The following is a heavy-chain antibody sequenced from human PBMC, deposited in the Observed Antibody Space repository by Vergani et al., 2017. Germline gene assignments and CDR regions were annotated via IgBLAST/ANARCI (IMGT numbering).Heavy chain of an antibody. CDR3: ARVNLDSMYYDFWSGSHYYFDC. CDR1: GFTVSSNY. J-gene: IGHJ4*02. CDR2: IYSGGST. Sequence: EVQLVEPGGGLIQPGGSLRLSCAASGFTVSSNYMSWVRQAPGKGLEWVSVIYSGGSTYYADSVKGRFTISRDNSKNTLYLQMNSLRAEDTAVYYCARVNLDSMYYDFWSGSHYYFDCGGQGTLVTVSS. D-gene: IGHD3-3*01. V-gene: IGHV3-53*01.